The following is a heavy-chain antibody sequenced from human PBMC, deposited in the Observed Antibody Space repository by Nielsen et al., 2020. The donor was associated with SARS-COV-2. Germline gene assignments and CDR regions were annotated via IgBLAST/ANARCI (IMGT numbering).Heavy chain of an antibody. CDR3: ARGGFPYCSSTSCYAEDYYYYMDV. D-gene: IGHD2-2*01. J-gene: IGHJ6*03. CDR2: INHSGNT. Sequence: WIRQPPGKGLEWIGEINHSGNTNDNPSLKSRVTISVDTSRNQFSLKLSSVTAADTAVYYCARGGFPYCSSTSCYAEDYYYYMDVWGKGTTVTVSS. V-gene: IGHV4-34*01.